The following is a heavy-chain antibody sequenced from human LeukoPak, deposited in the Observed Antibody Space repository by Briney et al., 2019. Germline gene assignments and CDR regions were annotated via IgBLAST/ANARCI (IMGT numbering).Heavy chain of an antibody. Sequence: PSETLSLTCAVYGGSFSGYYWSWIRQPPGKGPEWIGEINHSGSTNYNPSLKSRVTISVDTSKNQFSLKLSSVTAADTAVYYCARGLIWGIVVVPAASHDYGGNSTMRGHYFDYWGQGTLVTVSS. D-gene: IGHD2-2*01. CDR3: ARGLIWGIVVVPAASHDYGGNSTMRGHYFDY. CDR1: GGSFSGYY. V-gene: IGHV4-34*01. J-gene: IGHJ4*02. CDR2: INHSGST.